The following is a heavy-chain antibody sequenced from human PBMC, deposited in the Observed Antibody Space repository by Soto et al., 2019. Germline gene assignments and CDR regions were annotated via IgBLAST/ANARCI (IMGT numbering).Heavy chain of an antibody. J-gene: IGHJ4*02. CDR1: GFTFNNYA. D-gene: IGHD2-2*01. CDR3: AKTFLARYCSSSICYDPADYFDY. V-gene: IGHV3-23*01. Sequence: GGSLRLSCAASGFTFNNYAISWVRQAPGKGLEWVSSINNGGDNIYYADSVKGRFTISRDNSKSTLYLQMNSLRAEDTAVYYCAKTFLARYCSSSICYDPADYFDYWGQGTLVTVYS. CDR2: INNGGDNI.